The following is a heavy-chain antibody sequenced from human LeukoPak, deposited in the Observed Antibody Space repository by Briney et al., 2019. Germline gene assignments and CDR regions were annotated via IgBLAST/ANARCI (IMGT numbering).Heavy chain of an antibody. CDR1: GFTFSSYA. D-gene: IGHD3-10*01. V-gene: IGHV3-23*01. CDR3: ARGPMVRGVGFDY. J-gene: IGHJ4*02. Sequence: GGSLRLSCAASGFTFSSYAMSWVRQAPGKGLEWVSAISGSGGSTYYADSVKGRFTISRDNSKNTLYLQMNSLRAEDTAVYYCARGPMVRGVGFDYWGQGTLVTVSS. CDR2: ISGSGGST.